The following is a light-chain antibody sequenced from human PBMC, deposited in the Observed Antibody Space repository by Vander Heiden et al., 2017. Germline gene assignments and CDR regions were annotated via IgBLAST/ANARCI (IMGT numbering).Light chain of an antibody. J-gene: IGKJ1*01. CDR3: QQYDKSST. CDR1: QSVTTS. Sequence: EIVITQSPAPLSVAPGPRVTPSCLASQSVTTSFAWYQQRPGQAPRLLIYASSTRDTGIPARFSGSGSGTEFTLTINSLQPGDFAVYFCQQYDKSSTFGQGTKV. CDR2: ASS. V-gene: IGKV3-15*01.